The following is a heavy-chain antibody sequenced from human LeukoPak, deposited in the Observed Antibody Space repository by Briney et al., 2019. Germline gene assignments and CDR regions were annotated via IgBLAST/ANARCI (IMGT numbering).Heavy chain of an antibody. Sequence: PGRSLRLSCAASEFALSVYEMSWVRKAPGKGLEWVSYISSSGGTRYYADSVKGRFTISRDNAKNSLYLQMNSLRAEDTAVYYCTTLTVASSFDYWGQGALVTVSS. CDR2: ISSSGGTR. CDR3: TTLTVASSFDY. J-gene: IGHJ4*02. D-gene: IGHD4-17*01. V-gene: IGHV3-48*03. CDR1: EFALSVYE.